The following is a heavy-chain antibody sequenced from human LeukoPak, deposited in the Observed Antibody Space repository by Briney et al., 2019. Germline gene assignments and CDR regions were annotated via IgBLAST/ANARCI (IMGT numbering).Heavy chain of an antibody. CDR2: IYYSGST. J-gene: IGHJ6*03. CDR1: GGSISSSSYY. V-gene: IGHV4-39*07. D-gene: IGHD3-9*01. CDR3: ARAPPLYDILTGYYPYYYMDV. Sequence: PSETLSLTCTVSGGSISSSSYYWGWIRQPPGKGLEWIGSIYYSGSTYYNPSLKSRVAISVDTSKNQFSLKLSSVTAADTAVYYCARAPPLYDILTGYYPYYYMDVWGKGTTVTVSS.